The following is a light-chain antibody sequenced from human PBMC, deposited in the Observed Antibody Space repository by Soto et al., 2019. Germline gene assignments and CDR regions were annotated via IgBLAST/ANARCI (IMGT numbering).Light chain of an antibody. CDR3: QQYGSSPPKT. J-gene: IGKJ1*01. CDR1: QSVSSSY. CDR2: GAS. Sequence: EIVLTQSPGTLSLSPGERATLSCRASQSVSSSYLAWYQQKPGQPPRLLIYGASSRATGIPDRFSGSGSGTDFTLTISRLEPEDFAVYYCQQYGSSPPKTFGQGTKVHIK. V-gene: IGKV3-20*01.